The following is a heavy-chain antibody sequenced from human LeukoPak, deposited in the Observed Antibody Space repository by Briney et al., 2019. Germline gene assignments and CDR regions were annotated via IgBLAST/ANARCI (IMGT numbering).Heavy chain of an antibody. V-gene: IGHV1-2*02. J-gene: IGHJ4*02. CDR2: INPNSGDT. D-gene: IGHD6-13*01. CDR1: GYSFTGHY. Sequence: ASVKVSCKASGYSFTGHYLHWVRQGPGQGLEWMGWINPNSGDTNYAQKFQGRVTMTRDTSITTAYMELSSLRSEDTAVYYCARDLHGKAAAGTVWGQGTLVTVSS. CDR3: ARDLHGKAAAGTV.